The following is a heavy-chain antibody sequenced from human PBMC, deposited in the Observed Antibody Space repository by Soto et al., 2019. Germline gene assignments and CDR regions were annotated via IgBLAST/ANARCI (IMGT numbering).Heavy chain of an antibody. D-gene: IGHD2-15*01. Sequence: VQLLESGGGLVQPGGSLRLSCAASGFTFSSYAMSWVRQAPGTGLEWVSAISGSGGTTYFADSMKGRFTISRDNSKNTLYLQMNSLRAEDTAVYYCAKVGARYCSGGSCSPPTSFDYWGQGALVTVSS. CDR3: AKVGARYCSGGSCSPPTSFDY. V-gene: IGHV3-23*01. CDR1: GFTFSSYA. CDR2: ISGSGGTT. J-gene: IGHJ4*02.